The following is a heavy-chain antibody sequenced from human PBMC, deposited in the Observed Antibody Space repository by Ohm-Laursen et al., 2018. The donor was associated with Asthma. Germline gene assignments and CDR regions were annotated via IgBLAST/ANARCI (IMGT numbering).Heavy chain of an antibody. Sequence: SLRLSCAASGFTFEEYAMHWVRQAPGKGLEWVAVISYDGSNKYYADSVKGRFTISRDNSKNTLYLQMNSLRAEDTAVYYCAKAVLAATYFDYWGQGTLVTVSS. CDR3: AKAVLAATYFDY. D-gene: IGHD2-15*01. CDR2: ISYDGSNK. CDR1: GFTFEEYA. V-gene: IGHV3-30-3*01. J-gene: IGHJ4*02.